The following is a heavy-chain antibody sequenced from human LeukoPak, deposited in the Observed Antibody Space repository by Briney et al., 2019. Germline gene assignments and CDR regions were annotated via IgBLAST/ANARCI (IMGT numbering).Heavy chain of an antibody. V-gene: IGHV4-59*01. CDR3: ARDTPQDYGMDV. Sequence: SETLSLPCTASGGSISSYYWSWIRQPPGKGLEWIGYIYYSESTNYNPSLKSRVTISVDTSKNQFSLKLSSVTAADTAVYYCARDTPQDYGMDVWGQGTTVTVSS. CDR2: IYYSEST. J-gene: IGHJ6*02. CDR1: GGSISSYY. D-gene: IGHD2-15*01.